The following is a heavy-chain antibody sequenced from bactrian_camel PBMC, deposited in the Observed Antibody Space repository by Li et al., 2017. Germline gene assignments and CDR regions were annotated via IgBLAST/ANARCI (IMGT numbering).Heavy chain of an antibody. J-gene: IGHJ6*01. V-gene: IGHV3S53*01. CDR1: SSICSNHC. Sequence: HVQLVESGGGSVQAGGSLTLSCVASSSICSNHCLGWFRQAPGSQRETVATVDSNGVTKVAGSVKGRFTLSKDNAKNTLYLRMDNLKPEDTALYTCAAEDQAPWDMGWICNYNSWGQGTQVTVS. CDR2: VDSNGVT. D-gene: IGHD3*01. CDR3: AAEDQAPWDMGWICNYNS.